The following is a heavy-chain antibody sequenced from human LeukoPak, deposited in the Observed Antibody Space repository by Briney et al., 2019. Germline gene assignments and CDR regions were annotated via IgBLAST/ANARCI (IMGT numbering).Heavy chain of an antibody. J-gene: IGHJ4*02. CDR1: GFTFSSSA. Sequence: HPGGSLRLSCAASGFTFSSSAMSWVRQAPGKGLEWVSAISGSGSSTYYADSVKGRFTISRGNSKNTLYLQMNSLRAEDTAVYYCAKELDPYYYDSSGPYFDYWGQGTLVTVSS. CDR2: ISGSGSST. CDR3: AKELDPYYYDSSGPYFDY. V-gene: IGHV3-23*01. D-gene: IGHD3-22*01.